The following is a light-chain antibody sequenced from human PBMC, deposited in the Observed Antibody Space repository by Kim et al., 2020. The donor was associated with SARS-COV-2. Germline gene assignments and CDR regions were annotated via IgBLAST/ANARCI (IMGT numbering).Light chain of an antibody. V-gene: IGLV2-11*03. J-gene: IGLJ1*01. CDR3: CSYAGSYSFV. CDR2: DVP. CDR1: ISDVGGYQF. Sequence: GQSVTISCTGTISDVGGYQFCSWYQQHPGKAPKLIISDVPTRPSGVPDRFSGSKSVNTASLTISGLQAEDEADYYCCSYAGSYSFVFGTGTKVTVL.